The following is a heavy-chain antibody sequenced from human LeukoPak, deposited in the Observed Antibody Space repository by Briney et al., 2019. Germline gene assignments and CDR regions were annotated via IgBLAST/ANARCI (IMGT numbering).Heavy chain of an antibody. D-gene: IGHD3-9*01. V-gene: IGHV1-18*01. CDR1: GYSFTSYG. Sequence: GASVKVSCKASGYSFTSYGISWVRQAPGQGLEWMGWISAYNGNTNYAQKLQGRVTMTTDTSTSTAYMELRSLRSDDTAVYYCARFEGVAKCYDILTGYDYWGQGTLVTVSS. CDR2: ISAYNGNT. J-gene: IGHJ4*02. CDR3: ARFEGVAKCYDILTGYDY.